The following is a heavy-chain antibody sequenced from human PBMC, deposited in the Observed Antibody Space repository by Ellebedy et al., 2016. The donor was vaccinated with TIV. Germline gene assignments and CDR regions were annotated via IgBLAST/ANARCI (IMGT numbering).Heavy chain of an antibody. CDR3: VKDQGESGRSPRYFDY. J-gene: IGHJ4*02. CDR1: GFTFNNYA. Sequence: PGGSLRLSCSASGFTFNNYAIHWVRQAPGKGLEYVSAISSTGGCTYYTDSVKGRFTISRDNSKSTLYLQMGSLRAEDTAVYYCVKDQGESGRSPRYFDYWGQGTLVTVSS. CDR2: ISSTGGCT. D-gene: IGHD1-26*01. V-gene: IGHV3-64D*06.